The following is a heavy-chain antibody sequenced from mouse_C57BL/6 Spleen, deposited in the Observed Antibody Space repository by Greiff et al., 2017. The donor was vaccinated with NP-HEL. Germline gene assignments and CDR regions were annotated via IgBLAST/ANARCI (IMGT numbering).Heavy chain of an antibody. V-gene: IGHV5-6*01. J-gene: IGHJ4*01. CDR3: ATPYGNSSMDY. CDR2: ISSGGSYT. CDR1: GFTFSSYG. Sequence: EVQLVESGGDLVKPGGSLKLSCAASGFTFSSYGMSWVRQTPDKRLEWVATISSGGSYTYYPDSVKGRFTISRDNAKNTLYLQMSSLKSEDTAMYYCATPYGNSSMDYWGQGTSVTVSS. D-gene: IGHD2-10*02.